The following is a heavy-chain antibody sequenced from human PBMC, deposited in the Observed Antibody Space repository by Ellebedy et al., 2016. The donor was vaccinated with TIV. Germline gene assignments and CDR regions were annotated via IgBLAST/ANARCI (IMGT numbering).Heavy chain of an antibody. Sequence: GESLKISCAASGFMFNTYAMHWVRQAPGKGLEWVAIISYDSGNKFYTDSVKGRFTVSRDNAKNTLSLHFNGLRVEDTAIYYCAKAGGGGAPDDYWGQGTLVTVSS. CDR3: AKAGGGGAPDDY. D-gene: IGHD1-26*01. J-gene: IGHJ4*02. V-gene: IGHV3-30*18. CDR1: GFMFNTYA. CDR2: ISYDSGNK.